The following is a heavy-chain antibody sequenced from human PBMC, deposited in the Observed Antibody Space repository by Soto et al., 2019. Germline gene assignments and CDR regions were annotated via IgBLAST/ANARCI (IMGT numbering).Heavy chain of an antibody. J-gene: IGHJ3*02. CDR1: GYTLTELS. Sequence: ASVKVSCKVSGYTLTELSMHWVRQAPGRGLEWMGGFDPEDGETIYAQKFQGRVTMTEDTSTDTAYMELSRLRSDDTAVYYCARARDYYDGDAFDIWGQGTMVTVSS. CDR2: FDPEDGET. CDR3: ARARDYYDGDAFDI. V-gene: IGHV1-24*01. D-gene: IGHD3-22*01.